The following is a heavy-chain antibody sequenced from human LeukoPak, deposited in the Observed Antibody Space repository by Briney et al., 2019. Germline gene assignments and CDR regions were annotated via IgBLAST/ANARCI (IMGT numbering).Heavy chain of an antibody. D-gene: IGHD2-2*01. CDR2: IKNKADGGTA. Sequence: GGSLRLSCTASGFTFSNVWMSWVRQAPGKGLEWVGRIKNKADGGTAEYAAPVKSRFTISRDDSKNTLYLQMNSLKTEDTAVYYCTTYCSSTSCFDYWGQGTLVTVSS. J-gene: IGHJ4*02. V-gene: IGHV3-15*01. CDR1: GFTFSNVW. CDR3: TTYCSSTSCFDY.